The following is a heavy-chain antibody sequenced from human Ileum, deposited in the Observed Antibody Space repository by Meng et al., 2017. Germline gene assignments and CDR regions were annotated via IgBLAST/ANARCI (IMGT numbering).Heavy chain of an antibody. CDR3: AREKQQLGFDS. J-gene: IGHJ4*02. Sequence: QVLLQGPGPGLVNPSETLSLSCTVSGGSISGYFWSWIRQPAGKGLEWIGRLYTSGITNYNPSLKSRVTMSVDTSKSQFSLNLTSVTAADTAIYYCAREKQQLGFDSWGQGTLVTVSS. D-gene: IGHD1-1*01. V-gene: IGHV4-4*07. CDR2: LYTSGIT. CDR1: GGSISGYF.